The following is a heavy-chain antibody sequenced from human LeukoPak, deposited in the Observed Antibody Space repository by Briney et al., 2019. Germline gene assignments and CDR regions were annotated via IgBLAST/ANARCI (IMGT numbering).Heavy chain of an antibody. Sequence: SETLSLTCTVSGGSISSYYWSWIRQTPGKGLEWIGYIYYSGSTNFNPSLKSRVTISVDTSKNQFSLKMSSVTAADTAVYYCARSPVAGPPNYFDYLGQGTLVTVSS. V-gene: IGHV4-59*01. D-gene: IGHD6-19*01. CDR1: GGSISSYY. CDR2: IYYSGST. CDR3: ARSPVAGPPNYFDY. J-gene: IGHJ4*02.